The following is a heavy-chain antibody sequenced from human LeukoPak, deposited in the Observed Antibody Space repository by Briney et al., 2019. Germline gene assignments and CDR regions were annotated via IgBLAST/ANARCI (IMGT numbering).Heavy chain of an antibody. V-gene: IGHV3-7*01. J-gene: IGHJ4*02. CDR2: IKQDGSEK. Sequence: GGSLRLSCAASGFSFSSYWMSWVRQAPGKGLEWVANIKQDGSEKYYVDSVKGRFTISRDNAKNSSYLQMNSLRAEDTAVYYCAREGGEWELLRTFDYWGQGTLVTVSS. CDR1: GFSFSSYW. CDR3: AREGGEWELLRTFDY. D-gene: IGHD1-26*01.